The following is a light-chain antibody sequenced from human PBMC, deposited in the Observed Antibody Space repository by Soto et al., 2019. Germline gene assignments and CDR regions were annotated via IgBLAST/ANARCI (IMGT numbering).Light chain of an antibody. CDR3: QQYSSLWT. Sequence: EIVLRQSPGTLSLSPGERSTLSCRTSRSVSNNYLAWYQQKPGQAPRLLIYGASSRATGIPDRFSGSGSGTDFTLSISRLEPEDFAVYYCQQYSSLWTFGQGTKVDIK. V-gene: IGKV3-20*01. J-gene: IGKJ1*01. CDR1: RSVSNNY. CDR2: GAS.